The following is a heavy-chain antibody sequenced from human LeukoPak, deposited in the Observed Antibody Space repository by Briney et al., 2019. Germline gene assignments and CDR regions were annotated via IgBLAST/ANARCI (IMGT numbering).Heavy chain of an antibody. J-gene: IGHJ4*02. CDR3: ARGGYYDSSGYFF. V-gene: IGHV1-8*01. CDR1: GCTVTSYN. CDR2: MNPNSGNT. D-gene: IGHD3-22*01. Sequence: ASVKVSCKASGCTVTSYNINWVRQATGQGLEWMRGMNPNSGNTGYAQKFQGRVTMTRNTSISTAYMELSSLRSEDTAVYYCARGGYYDSSGYFFWGQGTLVTVSS.